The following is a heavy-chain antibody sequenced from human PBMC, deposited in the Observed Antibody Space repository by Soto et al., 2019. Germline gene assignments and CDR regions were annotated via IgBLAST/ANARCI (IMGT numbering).Heavy chain of an antibody. Sequence: ESGGGLVQPGGSLRLSCAASGFIFRDYWMTWVRQVPGKGLEWVANINQDGREKCYMDSVKGRFTISRDNAKNSLDLQMNSLRADDTAVYYCARDPWDYWGQGTLVTVSS. CDR3: ARDPWDY. V-gene: IGHV3-7*01. J-gene: IGHJ4*02. CDR1: GFIFRDYW. CDR2: INQDGREK.